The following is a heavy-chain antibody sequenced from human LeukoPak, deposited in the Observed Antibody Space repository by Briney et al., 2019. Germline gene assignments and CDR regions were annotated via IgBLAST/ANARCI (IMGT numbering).Heavy chain of an antibody. J-gene: IGHJ6*02. V-gene: IGHV4-59*01. D-gene: IGHD3-22*01. CDR3: ARARYYDSSGTYYYYGMDV. CDR2: IYYSGST. CDR1: GGSTSSYY. Sequence: SETLSLTCTVSGGSTSSYYWSWIRQPPGKGLEWIGYIYYSGSTNYNPSLKSRVTISVDTSKNQFSLKLSSVTAADTAVYYCARARYYDSSGTYYYYGMDVWGQGTTVTVSS.